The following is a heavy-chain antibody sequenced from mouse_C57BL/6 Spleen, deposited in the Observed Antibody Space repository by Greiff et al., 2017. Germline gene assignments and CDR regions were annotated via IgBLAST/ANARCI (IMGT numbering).Heavy chain of an antibody. Sequence: QVQLQQPGAELVRPGSSVKLSCKASGYTFTSYWMDWVKQRPGQGLEWIGNIYPSDSDTHYNQKFKDKATLTVDKSSSTAYMQLSSLTSEDSAVYYCARPNYYGSSPYFDYWGQGTTLTVSS. CDR1: GYTFTSYW. CDR3: ARPNYYGSSPYFDY. J-gene: IGHJ2*01. V-gene: IGHV1-61*01. CDR2: IYPSDSDT. D-gene: IGHD1-1*01.